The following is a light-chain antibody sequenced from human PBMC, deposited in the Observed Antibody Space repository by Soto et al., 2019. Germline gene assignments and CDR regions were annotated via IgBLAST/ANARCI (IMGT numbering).Light chain of an antibody. CDR1: QDIFNY. Sequence: IQMTQSTSSVSASLGAIVTITFRASQDIFNYVAWYQQNTGKDPNLLIHDVFNLESWVPARFSGSGSGTEFTLTVSSLQPDDAATYCCQQYNPFWTLGQGTNVDI. V-gene: IGKV1-5*01. CDR2: DVF. J-gene: IGKJ1*01. CDR3: QQYNPFWT.